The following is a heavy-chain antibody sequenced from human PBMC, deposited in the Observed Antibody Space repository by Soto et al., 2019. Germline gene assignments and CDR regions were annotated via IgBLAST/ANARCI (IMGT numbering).Heavy chain of an antibody. Sequence: AGGSLRLSCAASGFTSFSYYSMNWVRQAPGKGLEWVSFISGSGSPIYYADSVRGRFTISRDNAKNSLSLEMNSLRVEDTAVYYCARVRGHSYGYVDYWGQGTLVTVSS. CDR1: GFTSFSYYS. CDR3: ARVRGHSYGYVDY. J-gene: IGHJ4*02. CDR2: ISGSGSPI. V-gene: IGHV3-48*01. D-gene: IGHD5-18*01.